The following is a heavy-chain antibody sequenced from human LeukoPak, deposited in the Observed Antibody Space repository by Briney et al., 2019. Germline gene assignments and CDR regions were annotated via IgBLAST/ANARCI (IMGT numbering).Heavy chain of an antibody. CDR3: ARSPAQDIVVVPAAIRAVAKTDY. J-gene: IGHJ4*02. CDR1: GVSFSGYY. Sequence: SETLSLTCAVYGVSFSGYYWSWIRQPPGKGLEWIGEINHSGSTNYNPSLKSRVTISVDTSKNQFSLKLSSVTAADTAVYYCARSPAQDIVVVPAAIRAVAKTDYWGQGTLVTVSS. D-gene: IGHD2-2*02. CDR2: INHSGST. V-gene: IGHV4-34*01.